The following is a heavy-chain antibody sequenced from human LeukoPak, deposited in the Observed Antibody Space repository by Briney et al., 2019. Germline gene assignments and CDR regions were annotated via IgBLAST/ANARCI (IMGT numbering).Heavy chain of an antibody. J-gene: IGHJ4*02. CDR1: GGSISSYY. Sequence: SETLSLTCTVSGGSISSYYWGWFRQPPGKGLEWIGYVYYSGSTNYNPSLKSRVTISVDTSKNQFSLRLSSVTAADTAVYYCARENYFDYWGQGTLVTVSS. CDR3: ARENYFDY. CDR2: VYYSGST. V-gene: IGHV4-59*01.